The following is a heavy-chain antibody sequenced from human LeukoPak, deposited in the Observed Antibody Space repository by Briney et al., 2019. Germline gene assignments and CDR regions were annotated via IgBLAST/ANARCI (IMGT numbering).Heavy chain of an antibody. D-gene: IGHD2-15*01. CDR3: ARDQAFVYCSGGTCYDDY. Sequence: ASVKVSCKASGYTFTGYYMHWGRQAPGQGLEWMGWINPNSGDTHYAQKFQGRVTMTRDTSINTAYMELSRLRSDDTAVYYCARDQAFVYCSGGTCYDDYWGQGSLVTVSS. CDR1: GYTFTGYY. V-gene: IGHV1-2*02. J-gene: IGHJ4*02. CDR2: INPNSGDT.